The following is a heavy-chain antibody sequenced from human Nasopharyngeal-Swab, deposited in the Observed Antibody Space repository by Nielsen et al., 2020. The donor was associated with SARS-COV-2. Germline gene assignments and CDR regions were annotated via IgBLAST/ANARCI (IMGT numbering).Heavy chain of an antibody. V-gene: IGHV1-2*04. D-gene: IGHD4-11*01. CDR3: ARGLTTVTTYYYYGMDV. CDR1: GYTFTGYY. J-gene: IGHJ6*02. CDR2: INPNSGGT. Sequence: ASVKVSCKASGYTFTGYYMHWVRQAPGQGLEWMGWINPNSGGTNYAQKFQGWVTITADESTSTAYMELSSLRSEDTAVYYCARGLTTVTTYYYYGMDVWGQGTTVTVSS.